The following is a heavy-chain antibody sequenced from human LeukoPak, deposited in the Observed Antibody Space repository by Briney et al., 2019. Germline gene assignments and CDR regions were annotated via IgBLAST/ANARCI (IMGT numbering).Heavy chain of an antibody. J-gene: IGHJ4*02. CDR2: INPNSGGT. CDR1: GYTFTGYY. D-gene: IGHD6-13*01. V-gene: IGHV1-2*04. Sequence: GASVKVSCKASGYTFTGYYMHWVRQAPGQGLEWMGWINPNSGGTNYAQKFQGWVTMTRDTSISTAYMELSRLRSDDTAVYYCARGRGGIAAADSFDYWGQGTLVTVSS. CDR3: ARGRGGIAAADSFDY.